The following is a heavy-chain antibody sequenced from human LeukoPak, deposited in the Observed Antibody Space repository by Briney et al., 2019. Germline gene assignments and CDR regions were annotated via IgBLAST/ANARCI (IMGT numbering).Heavy chain of an antibody. J-gene: IGHJ4*02. CDR2: INPNSAGT. V-gene: IGHV1-2*02. D-gene: IGHD3-3*01. Sequence: ASVTVSCKASGYTFTTYYIHWVRQAPGQGLEWMGWINPNSAGTNYAQKFQGRVTMTSDMSINTAYMELSRLRSDDTAVYYCARGVYWSGTAYWGRGPLVTVSS. CDR1: GYTFTTYY. CDR3: ARGVYWSGTAY.